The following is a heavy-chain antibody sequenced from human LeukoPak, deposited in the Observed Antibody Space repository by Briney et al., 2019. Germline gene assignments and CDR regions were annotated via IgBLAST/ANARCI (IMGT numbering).Heavy chain of an antibody. D-gene: IGHD2-15*01. CDR1: GYTFTAYY. CDR3: ASEAYCSGGHCSVQRVAS. CDR2: IDSKNGDT. V-gene: IGHV1-2*02. J-gene: IGHJ4*02. Sequence: ASVKVSCKASGYTFTAYYMHWVRQAPGQGLEWMGWIDSKNGDTKYAQKFQSRLTITRDTSIGIAYMELRSLISDDTAIYYRASEAYCSGGHCSVQRVASWGQGTPVTVSS.